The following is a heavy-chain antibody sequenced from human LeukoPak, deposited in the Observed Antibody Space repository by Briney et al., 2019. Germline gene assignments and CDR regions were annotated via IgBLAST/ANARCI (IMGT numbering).Heavy chain of an antibody. Sequence: GASVKVSCKASGYTFTSYDINWVRQATGQGLEWMGWMNPNSGNTGYAQKFQGRVTITRNTSISTAYMELSSLRSEDTAVYYCARGGIAAAAIDYWGQGTLVTVSS. D-gene: IGHD6-13*01. CDR2: MNPNSGNT. V-gene: IGHV1-8*03. CDR3: ARGGIAAAAIDY. J-gene: IGHJ4*02. CDR1: GYTFTSYD.